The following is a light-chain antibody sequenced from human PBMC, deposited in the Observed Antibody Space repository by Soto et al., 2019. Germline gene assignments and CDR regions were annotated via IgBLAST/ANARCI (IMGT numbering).Light chain of an antibody. CDR3: SSYTSGSTIYV. V-gene: IGLV2-14*01. J-gene: IGLJ2*01. Sequence: QSVLTQPPSVSGSPGQSFTISCTGSSSNVGGYNFVSWYQQHPGKAPKLIIYNVSHRPSGVANCSSGYTSSNTASLTISGXXXXXXXXYYYSSYTSGSTIYVFGTGTKLTVL. CDR1: SSNVGGYNF. CDR2: NVS.